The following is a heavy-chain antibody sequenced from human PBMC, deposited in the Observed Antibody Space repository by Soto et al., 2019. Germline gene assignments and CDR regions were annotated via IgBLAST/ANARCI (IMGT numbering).Heavy chain of an antibody. CDR1: GGSISSGGYS. J-gene: IGHJ3*02. Sequence: SETLSLTCAVSGGSISSGGYSWSWIRQPPGKGLEWIGYIYHSGSTYYNPSLKSRVTISVDRSKNQFSLKLSSVTAADTAVYYCARAVRGYYYDSSGNRDAFDIWGQGTMVT. D-gene: IGHD3-22*01. CDR3: ARAVRGYYYDSSGNRDAFDI. V-gene: IGHV4-30-2*01. CDR2: IYHSGST.